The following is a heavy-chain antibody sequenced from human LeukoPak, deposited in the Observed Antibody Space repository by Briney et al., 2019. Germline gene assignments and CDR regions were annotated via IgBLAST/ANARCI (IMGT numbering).Heavy chain of an antibody. Sequence: GGSLRLSCVASGFTFSKYTMNWVRQAPGKGLEWVSSISSSGVYIYYGDSVTGRFTISRDNSKNTLYLQMNSLRAEDTAVYYCAKGIGLQGFLEWLPPSDYWGQGTLVTVSS. V-gene: IGHV3-21*04. CDR3: AKGIGLQGFLEWLPPSDY. CDR2: ISSSGVYI. D-gene: IGHD3-3*01. J-gene: IGHJ4*02. CDR1: GFTFSKYT.